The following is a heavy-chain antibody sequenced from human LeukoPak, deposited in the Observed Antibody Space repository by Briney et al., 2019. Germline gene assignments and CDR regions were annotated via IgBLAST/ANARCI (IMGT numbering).Heavy chain of an antibody. D-gene: IGHD6-13*01. Sequence: PGGSLRLSCAASGFTFSSYSMNWVRQAPGKGLEWVSSISSSSSYMYYADSVKGRITISRDNAKNSLYLQMNSLRAEDTAVYYCARVAEAAAFDYWGQGTLVTVSS. CDR1: GFTFSSYS. J-gene: IGHJ4*02. V-gene: IGHV3-21*01. CDR2: ISSSSSYM. CDR3: ARVAEAAAFDY.